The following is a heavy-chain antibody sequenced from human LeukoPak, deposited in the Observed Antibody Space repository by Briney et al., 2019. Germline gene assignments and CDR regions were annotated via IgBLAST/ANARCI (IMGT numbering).Heavy chain of an antibody. CDR1: GFTFSSYW. D-gene: IGHD5-24*01. Sequence: PGGSLRLSCAASGFTFSSYWMSWVRQAPGKGLEWVANIKQDGSEKYYVDSVKGRLTISRDNAKNSLYLQMNSLRAEDTAVYYCARESLGYKNWFDPWGQGTLVTVSS. J-gene: IGHJ5*02. CDR3: ARESLGYKNWFDP. V-gene: IGHV3-7*03. CDR2: IKQDGSEK.